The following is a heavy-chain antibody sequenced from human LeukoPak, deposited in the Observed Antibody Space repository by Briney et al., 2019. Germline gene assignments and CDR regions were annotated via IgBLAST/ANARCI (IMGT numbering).Heavy chain of an antibody. CDR1: GFTFDDYA. CDR3: AKDRLLIFGHNWFDP. Sequence: PGGSLRLSCAASGFTFDDYAMHWVRQAPGKGLEWVSGISWNSGSIGYADSVKGRFTISRDNAKNSLYLQMNSLRAEDTALYYCAKDRLLIFGHNWFDPWGQGTLVTVSS. J-gene: IGHJ5*02. D-gene: IGHD3-3*02. CDR2: ISWNSGSI. V-gene: IGHV3-9*01.